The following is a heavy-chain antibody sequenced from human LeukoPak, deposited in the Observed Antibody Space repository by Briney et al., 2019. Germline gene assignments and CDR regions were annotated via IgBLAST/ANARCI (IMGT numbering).Heavy chain of an antibody. V-gene: IGHV3-23*01. J-gene: IGHJ4*02. CDR2: ISGSGGST. CDR3: AKDYDFWSGPNLYFDY. CDR1: GFTFSSYA. Sequence: PGGSLRLSCAASGFTFSSYAMSWVRQAPGKGLEWVSGISGSGGSTHYADSVKGRFTISRDNSKNTLYLQMNSLRAEDTAVYYCAKDYDFWSGPNLYFDYWGQGTLVIVSS. D-gene: IGHD3-3*01.